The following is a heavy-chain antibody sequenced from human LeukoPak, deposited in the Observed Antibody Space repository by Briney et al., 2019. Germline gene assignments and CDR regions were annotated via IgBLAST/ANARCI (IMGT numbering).Heavy chain of an antibody. V-gene: IGHV3-21*01. Sequence: GGSLRLSCAASGFTFSSYSMNWVRQAPGKGLEWVSSISSSSSYIYYADSVKGRFTISRDNAKNSLYLQMNSLRAEDTAVYYCARALFFGAVIPFGHMDVWGKGTTVTVSS. CDR1: GFTFSSYS. J-gene: IGHJ6*03. CDR3: ARALFFGAVIPFGHMDV. CDR2: ISSSSSYI. D-gene: IGHD3-3*01.